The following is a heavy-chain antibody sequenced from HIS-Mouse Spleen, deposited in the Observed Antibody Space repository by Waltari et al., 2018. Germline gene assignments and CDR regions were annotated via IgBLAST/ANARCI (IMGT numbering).Heavy chain of an antibody. D-gene: IGHD6-13*01. CDR3: AREIPYSSSWYDWYFDL. Sequence: QLQLQESGPGLVKPSETLSLTCTVSGGSISSSSYYWGWIRQPPGKGLEWIGSIYYSGGTYDNPALKSGVTISVDTSKNQFSLKLSSVTAADTAVYYCAREIPYSSSWYDWYFDLWGRGTLVTVSS. CDR2: IYYSGGT. CDR1: GGSISSSSYY. J-gene: IGHJ2*01. V-gene: IGHV4-39*07.